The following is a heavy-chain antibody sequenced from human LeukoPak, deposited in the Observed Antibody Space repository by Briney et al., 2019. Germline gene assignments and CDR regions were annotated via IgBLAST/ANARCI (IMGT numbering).Heavy chain of an antibody. V-gene: IGHV3-64*01. CDR2: ISSNGGST. Sequence: GGSLRLSCAASGFTFSSYAMHWVRQAPGKGLEYVSAISSNGGSTYYANSVKGRFTISRDNSKNTLYLQMGSPRAEDMAVYYCARETLSDSSGYPTPYFDYWGQGTLVTVSS. CDR3: ARETLSDSSGYPTPYFDY. CDR1: GFTFSSYA. D-gene: IGHD3-22*01. J-gene: IGHJ4*02.